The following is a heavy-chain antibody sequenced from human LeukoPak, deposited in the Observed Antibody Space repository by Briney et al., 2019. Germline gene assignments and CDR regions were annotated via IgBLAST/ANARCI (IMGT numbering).Heavy chain of an antibody. Sequence: PGRSLRLSCAASGFTLSSYGMHWVRQAPGKGLEWVAVISYDGTNKYYADSVKGRFTISRDSSKNTLFLQMNSLRVEDTAVYYCAKERADDPFDSWGQGTLVSVSS. CDR3: AKERADDPFDS. CDR2: ISYDGTNK. V-gene: IGHV3-30*18. J-gene: IGHJ4*02. CDR1: GFTLSSYG.